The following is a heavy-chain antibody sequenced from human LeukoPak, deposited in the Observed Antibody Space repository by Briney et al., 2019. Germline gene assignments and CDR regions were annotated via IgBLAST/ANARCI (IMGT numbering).Heavy chain of an antibody. V-gene: IGHV3-74*01. Sequence: GGSLRLSCAASGFTFSTYWMHWVRQTPGKGLAWVSRVNPDGSSINYADSVKGRFTISRDNAKRTLYQQMKSVTAEDTAVYYCATAGNYRFDNWGQGILVTVSS. CDR1: GFTFSTYW. J-gene: IGHJ4*02. D-gene: IGHD5-24*01. CDR2: VNPDGSSI. CDR3: ATAGNYRFDN.